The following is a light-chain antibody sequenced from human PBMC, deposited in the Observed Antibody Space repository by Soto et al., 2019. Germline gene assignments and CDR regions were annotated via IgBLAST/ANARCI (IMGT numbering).Light chain of an antibody. Sequence: DIRMTQSPSSLSASVGDRVTITCRASQSISSYLNWYQQKPGKAPKLLIYAASNLQSGVPSRFSGSGSGTDFTLTISSLQPEDFATYYCQQSYSTPRTFGQGTKVDIK. CDR1: QSISSY. CDR3: QQSYSTPRT. CDR2: AAS. V-gene: IGKV1-39*01. J-gene: IGKJ1*01.